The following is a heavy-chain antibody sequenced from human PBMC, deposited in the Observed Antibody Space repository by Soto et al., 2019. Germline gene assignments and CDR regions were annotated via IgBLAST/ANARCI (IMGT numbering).Heavy chain of an antibody. V-gene: IGHV4-59*01. CDR1: GGSISSYY. CDR2: IYYSGST. Sequence: QVQLQESGPGLVKPSETLSLTCTVSGGSISSYYWSWIRQPPGKGLEWIGYIYYSGSTNYNPSLKSRVTISVDTSKNQFSLKLSSVTAADTAVYYCARDNSSGWYYFDYWGQGTLVTVSS. J-gene: IGHJ4*02. CDR3: ARDNSSGWYYFDY. D-gene: IGHD6-19*01.